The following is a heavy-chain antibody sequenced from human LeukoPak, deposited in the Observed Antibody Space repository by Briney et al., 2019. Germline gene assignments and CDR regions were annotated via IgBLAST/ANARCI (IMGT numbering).Heavy chain of an antibody. CDR3: AREANLAY. J-gene: IGHJ4*02. V-gene: IGHV3-48*03. Sequence: GGSLRLSCVVSGFSFSSYEMNWVRQAPGKGLEWISYISSSGSTIYYADSVKGRFTISRDNAQNSLYLQMNSLRVEDTAVYYCAREANLAYWGQGTLVTVSS. CDR1: GFSFSSYE. CDR2: ISSSGSTI.